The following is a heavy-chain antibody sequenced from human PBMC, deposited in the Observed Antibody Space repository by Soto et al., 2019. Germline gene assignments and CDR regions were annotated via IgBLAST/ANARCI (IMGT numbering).Heavy chain of an antibody. CDR1: AFAFSNYS. D-gene: IGHD2-2*01. CDR3: ARMTSSISPGC. CDR2: IRSSGSPT. V-gene: IGHV3-48*01. Sequence: GSLRLSCVASAFAFSNYSMNCVRQAPGKGLEWVSYIRSSGSPTYYAGSVKGRFTISRDNAKKSLYLQMNSLRAEDTAVYYCARMTSSISPGCWGQGTLVTVSS. J-gene: IGHJ4*02.